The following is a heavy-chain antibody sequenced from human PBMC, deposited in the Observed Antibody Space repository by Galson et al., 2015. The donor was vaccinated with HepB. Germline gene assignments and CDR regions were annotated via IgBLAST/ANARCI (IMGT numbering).Heavy chain of an antibody. CDR1: EFTFSSTW. CDR3: TTMGPPNYYYDSSGDDY. D-gene: IGHD3-22*01. CDR2: IKSKTDGGTT. V-gene: IGHV3-15*01. J-gene: IGHJ4*02. Sequence: SLRLSCAASEFTFSSTWLSWVRQAPGKGLEWVGRIKSKTDGGTTDYAAPVKGRFTISRDDSKNTLYLHMNSLKTEDTAVYYCTTMGPPNYYYDSSGDDYWSQGTLVTVSA.